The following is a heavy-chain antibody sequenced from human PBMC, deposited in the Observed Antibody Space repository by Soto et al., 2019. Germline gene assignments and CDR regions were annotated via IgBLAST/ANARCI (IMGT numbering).Heavy chain of an antibody. D-gene: IGHD4-17*01. CDR2: ISFDGTKK. CDR1: GFTFNIYA. J-gene: IGHJ6*02. CDR3: AREDDYGYRYINYGLDV. V-gene: IGHV3-30-3*01. Sequence: GGSLRLSCAASGFTFNIYALHRVRQAPGKGLEWVAVISFDGTKKYYSDSVKGRFTISRDNLKNTLYLQMNNLRVEDAALYFCAREDDYGYRYINYGLDVWGQGTTVTVSS.